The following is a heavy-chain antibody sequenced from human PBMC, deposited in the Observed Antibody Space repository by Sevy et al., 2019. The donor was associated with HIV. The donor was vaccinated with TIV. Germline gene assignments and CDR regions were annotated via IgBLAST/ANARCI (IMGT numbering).Heavy chain of an antibody. J-gene: IGHJ4*02. CDR3: AKDPPYYYDSSGYYPPDY. D-gene: IGHD3-22*01. CDR2: ISGSGGST. CDR1: GFTFSSYA. Sequence: GGSLRLSCAASGFTFSSYAMSWVRQAPGKGLEWVSAISGSGGSTYYADSVKGRFTISRDNSKNTLYLQMNSLRAEDTVVHYCAKDPPYYYDSSGYYPPDYWGQGTPVTVSS. V-gene: IGHV3-23*01.